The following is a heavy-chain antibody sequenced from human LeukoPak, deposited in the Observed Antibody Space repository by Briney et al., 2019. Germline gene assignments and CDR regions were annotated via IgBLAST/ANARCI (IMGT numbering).Heavy chain of an antibody. Sequence: GGSLRLSCAASGFTFSDYYMSWIRQAPGKELEWVSYISSSSSYTNYADSVKGRFTISRDNAKNSLYLQMNSLRAEDTAVYYCARAGSGWYYFDYWGQGTLVTVSS. CDR1: GFTFSDYY. D-gene: IGHD6-19*01. J-gene: IGHJ4*02. CDR2: ISSSSSYT. CDR3: ARAGSGWYYFDY. V-gene: IGHV3-11*06.